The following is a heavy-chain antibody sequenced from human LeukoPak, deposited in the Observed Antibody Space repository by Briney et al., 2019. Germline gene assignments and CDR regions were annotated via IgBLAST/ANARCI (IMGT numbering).Heavy chain of an antibody. J-gene: IGHJ4*02. D-gene: IGHD2-2*02. CDR2: IYYSGST. CDR3: ARYCSSTSCYTEGFDY. V-gene: IGHV4-30-4*08. CDR1: GGSISSSSYY. Sequence: KSSETLSLTCTVSGGSISSSSYYWGWIRQPPGKGLEWIGYIYYSGSTYYNPSLKSRVTISVDTSKNQFSLKLSSVTAADTAVYYCARYCSSTSCYTEGFDYWGQGTLVTVSS.